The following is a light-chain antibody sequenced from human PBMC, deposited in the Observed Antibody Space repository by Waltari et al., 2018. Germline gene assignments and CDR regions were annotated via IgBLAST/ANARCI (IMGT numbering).Light chain of an antibody. Sequence: DIQMTQSPSSLSASVGDRVTITCRASQSISNYLNWYQQKPGKVPKLLIYVASSLQSGVPSSFSGSGSGTDFTLIINSLQPEDFATYYCQQSYSTPYTFGQGTKLEIK. V-gene: IGKV1-39*01. CDR2: VAS. CDR3: QQSYSTPYT. J-gene: IGKJ2*01. CDR1: QSISNY.